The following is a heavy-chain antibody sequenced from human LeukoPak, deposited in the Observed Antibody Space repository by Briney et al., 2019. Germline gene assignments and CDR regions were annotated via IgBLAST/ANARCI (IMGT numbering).Heavy chain of an antibody. J-gene: IGHJ5*02. CDR2: IYYSGST. D-gene: IGHD6-19*01. V-gene: IGHV4-39*02. Sequence: SETLSLTCTVSGGSISSSSYYWGWIRQPRGKGLEWIVSIYYSGSTYYNPSLKSRVTISVDTSKNQFSLKLSSVTAADTAVYYCAREGAGYSSEWARFDPWGQGTLVTVSS. CDR3: AREGAGYSSEWARFDP. CDR1: GGSISSSSYY.